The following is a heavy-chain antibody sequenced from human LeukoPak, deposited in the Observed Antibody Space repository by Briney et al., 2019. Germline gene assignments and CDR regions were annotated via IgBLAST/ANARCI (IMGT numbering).Heavy chain of an antibody. CDR3: ARSRLHPIIFDY. J-gene: IGHJ4*02. CDR2: INHSGST. Sequence: SETLSLTCAVYGVSFSGYYWSWIRQPPGKGLEWIGEINHSGSTNCNPSLKSRVTISVDTSKTQFSLKLSSVTAADTAVYYCARSRLHPIIFDYWGQGTLVTVSS. CDR1: GVSFSGYY. V-gene: IGHV4-34*01. D-gene: IGHD5-24*01.